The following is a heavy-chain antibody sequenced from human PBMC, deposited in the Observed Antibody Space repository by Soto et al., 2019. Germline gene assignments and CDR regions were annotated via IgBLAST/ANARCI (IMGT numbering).Heavy chain of an antibody. CDR3: VKSRGGNNFDFFD. CDR1: GFTFSSYA. J-gene: IGHJ4*02. D-gene: IGHD5-12*01. CDR2: IRGNGDPP. V-gene: IGHV3-64D*06. Sequence: GGSLRLSCSASGFTFSSYAMHWVRQAPGKGLGYVSGIRGNGDPPFYADSVKGRFIISRDNSKNTLFLQMSSLSADDTAVYYCVKSRGGNNFDFFDWGQGALVTVSS.